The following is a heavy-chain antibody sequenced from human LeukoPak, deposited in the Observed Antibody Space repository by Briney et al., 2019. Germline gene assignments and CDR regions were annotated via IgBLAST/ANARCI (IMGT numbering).Heavy chain of an antibody. Sequence: PGGSLRLSCAASGFTFGTYAMSWVRQAPGKGLEWVSAISGSTGSTYYADSVKGRFTISRDNSKDMLFLQMNSLRAEDTAVYYCAKESTSGGYTYDYFYGLDVWGQGTPVTVSS. CDR3: AKESTSGGYTYDYFYGLDV. D-gene: IGHD5-24*01. CDR2: ISGSTGST. J-gene: IGHJ6*02. CDR1: GFTFGTYA. V-gene: IGHV3-23*01.